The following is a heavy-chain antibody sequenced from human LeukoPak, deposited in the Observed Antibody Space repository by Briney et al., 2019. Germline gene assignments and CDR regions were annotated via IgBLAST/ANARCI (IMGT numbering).Heavy chain of an antibody. Sequence: GGSLRLSCAASGFTFSSYAMSWVRQAPGKGLEWVSAISGSGGSTYYADSVKGRFTISRDNSKNTLYLQMNSLRAEDTAVYYYAMRRYCSSTSCYPFDYWGQGTLVTVSS. CDR2: ISGSGGST. V-gene: IGHV3-23*01. CDR1: GFTFSSYA. D-gene: IGHD2-2*01. CDR3: AMRRYCSSTSCYPFDY. J-gene: IGHJ4*02.